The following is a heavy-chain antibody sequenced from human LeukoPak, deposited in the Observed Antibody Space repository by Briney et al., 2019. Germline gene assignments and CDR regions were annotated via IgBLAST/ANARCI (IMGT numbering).Heavy chain of an antibody. J-gene: IGHJ4*02. D-gene: IGHD3-10*01. V-gene: IGHV4-39*01. CDR3: ARGSGTMVRGDLDY. Sequence: SETLSLTCTVSGGSISSGPYYWGWIRQPPGKGLEWIGNIYFRGSTYYNPSLKSRVTISVDTSKNQFSLKLTSVTAADTAVYYCARGSGTMVRGDLDYWGQGTLVTVSS. CDR2: IYFRGST. CDR1: GGSISSGPYY.